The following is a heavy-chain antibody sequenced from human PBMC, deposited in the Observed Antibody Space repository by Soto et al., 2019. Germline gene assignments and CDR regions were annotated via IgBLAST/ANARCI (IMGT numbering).Heavy chain of an antibody. D-gene: IGHD6-19*01. J-gene: IGHJ6*02. CDR1: GFTFSNAW. V-gene: IGHV3-15*07. CDR2: IKSKTDGGTT. CDR3: TTESIGWQTYGMDV. Sequence: GGSLRLSCAASGFTFSNAWMNWVRQAPGKGLEWVGRIKSKTDGGTTDYAAPVKGRFTISRDDSKNTLYLQMNSLKTEDTAVYYCTTESIGWQTYGMDVWGQGTTVTVSS.